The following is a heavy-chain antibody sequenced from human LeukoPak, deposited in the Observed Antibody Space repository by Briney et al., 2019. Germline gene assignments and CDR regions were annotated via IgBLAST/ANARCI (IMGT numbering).Heavy chain of an antibody. Sequence: PSETLSLTCTVSGGSISSGGYYWSWIRQPPGKGLEWIGEINHSGSTNYNPSLKSRVTISVDTSKNQFSLKLSSVTAADTAVYYCARGSNWNYSKRFDYWGQGTLVTVSS. J-gene: IGHJ4*02. CDR3: ARGSNWNYSKRFDY. CDR1: GGSISSGGYY. D-gene: IGHD1-7*01. V-gene: IGHV4-34*01. CDR2: INHSGST.